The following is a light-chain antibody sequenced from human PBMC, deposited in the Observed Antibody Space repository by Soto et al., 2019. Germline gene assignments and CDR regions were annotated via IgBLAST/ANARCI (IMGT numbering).Light chain of an antibody. CDR2: GAS. CDR3: QHYGTSAYT. V-gene: IGKV3-20*01. Sequence: IVLTQSPGTLSLSPGERATLSCRASQSVGSNYLAWYQQKPGQAPRLLIYGASSRATGIPDRFSGSRSGTDFTLTIRRLEPEDFAVYYWQHYGTSAYTFGQGTTLEIK. J-gene: IGKJ2*01. CDR1: QSVGSNY.